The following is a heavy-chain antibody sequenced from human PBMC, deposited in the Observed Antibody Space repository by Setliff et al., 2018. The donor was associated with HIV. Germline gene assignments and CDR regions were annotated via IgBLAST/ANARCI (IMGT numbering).Heavy chain of an antibody. D-gene: IGHD6-13*01. CDR3: ARRMAAGTFDY. V-gene: IGHV4-4*07. CDR2: IYSSGST. J-gene: IGHJ4*02. CDR1: GGSINSYY. Sequence: PSETLSLTCTVSGGSINSYYWSWIRQPAGKGLEWIGRIYSSGSTNYNPSLKSRVTMSVDTSKNQISLKLSSVTAAGTAMYYCARRMAAGTFDYWGQGTLVTAPQ.